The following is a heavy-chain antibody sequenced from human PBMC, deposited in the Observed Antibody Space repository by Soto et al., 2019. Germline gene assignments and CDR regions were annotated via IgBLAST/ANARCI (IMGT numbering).Heavy chain of an antibody. V-gene: IGHV1-69*12. CDR3: ASGIQLWLRRINNGYSG. Sequence: QVQLVQSGAEVNKPESSVKVSCKAPGVTFSIYAISWVRQAPGQGLEWMGGIIPMFGTANYAQRFQDRVTITADESTNTVYMELSRLRSEYPAVYFCASGIQLWLRRINNGYSGWGQGTLVTVSS. CDR2: IIPMFGTA. J-gene: IGHJ4*02. CDR1: GVTFSIYA. D-gene: IGHD5-18*01.